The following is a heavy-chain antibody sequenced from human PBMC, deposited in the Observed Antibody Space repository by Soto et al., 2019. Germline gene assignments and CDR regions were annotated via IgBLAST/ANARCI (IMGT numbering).Heavy chain of an antibody. CDR2: IDWDDDK. J-gene: IGHJ6*02. Sequence: ESGPTLVNPTQTLTLTCTFSGFSLSTSGMRVSWIRQPPGKALEWLARIDWDDDKFYSTSLKTRLTISKDTSKNQVVLTMTNMDPVDTAPFFGAGIGGGGSYWRYYYYYGMDVWGQGTTVTVSS. CDR3: AGIGGGGSYWRYYYYYGMDV. V-gene: IGHV2-70*04. D-gene: IGHD1-26*01. CDR1: GFSLSTSGMR.